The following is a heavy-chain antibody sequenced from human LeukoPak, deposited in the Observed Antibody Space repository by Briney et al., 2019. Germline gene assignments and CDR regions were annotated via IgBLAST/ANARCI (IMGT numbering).Heavy chain of an antibody. CDR1: GYTFTSYG. CDR2: ISAYNGNT. V-gene: IGHV1-18*01. J-gene: IGHJ6*03. D-gene: IGHD1-7*01. CDR3: ERDNALELPFHYYYYMDV. Sequence: GASVKVSCKASGYTFTSYGISWVRQAPGQGLEWMGWISAYNGNTNYAQKLQGRVTMTTDTSTSTAYMELRSLRSDDTAVYYCERDNALELPFHYYYYMDVWGKGTTVTVSS.